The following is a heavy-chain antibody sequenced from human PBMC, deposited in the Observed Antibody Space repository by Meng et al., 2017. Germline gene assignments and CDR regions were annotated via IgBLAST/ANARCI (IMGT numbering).Heavy chain of an antibody. Sequence: SVQVSCKASGGTFSSYAISWVRQAPGQGLEWMGGIIPIFGTANYAQKFQGRVTITADKSTSTAYMELSSLRSEDTAVYYCARGEQVQQQLVLWFDPWGQGTLVTVSS. D-gene: IGHD6-13*01. J-gene: IGHJ5*02. CDR3: ARGEQVQQQLVLWFDP. CDR2: IIPIFGTA. CDR1: GGTFSSYA. V-gene: IGHV1-69*06.